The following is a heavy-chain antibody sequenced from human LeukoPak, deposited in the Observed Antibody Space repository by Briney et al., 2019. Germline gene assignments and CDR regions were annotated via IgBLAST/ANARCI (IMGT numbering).Heavy chain of an antibody. D-gene: IGHD3-22*01. CDR1: GFSFSDYY. CDR2: ISGSGSDL. J-gene: IGHJ6*02. Sequence: GGSLRLSCVACGFSFSDYYMSWIRQAPGRGLEWISYISGSGSDLYYADSVKGRFTISRDNANNSLYLPMNSLRAEDTAVYYCARSIGYYYTMDVWGQGTTVTVSS. V-gene: IGHV3-11*01. CDR3: ARSIGYYYTMDV.